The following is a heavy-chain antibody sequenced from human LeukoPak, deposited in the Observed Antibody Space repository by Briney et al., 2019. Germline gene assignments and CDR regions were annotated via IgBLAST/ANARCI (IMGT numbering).Heavy chain of an antibody. CDR1: GYTFTSYG. V-gene: IGHV1-18*01. Sequence: ASVKVSCKASGYTFTSYGISWVRQAPGQGLEWMGWISAYNGNTNYVQKLQGRVTMTTDTSTSTAYMELRSLRSDDTAVYCCARGGRGYCSGGSCYPRHWGQGTLVTVSS. CDR3: ARGGRGYCSGGSCYPRH. CDR2: ISAYNGNT. J-gene: IGHJ4*02. D-gene: IGHD2-15*01.